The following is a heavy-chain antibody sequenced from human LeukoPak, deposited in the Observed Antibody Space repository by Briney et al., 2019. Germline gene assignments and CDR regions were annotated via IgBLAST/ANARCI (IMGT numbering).Heavy chain of an antibody. CDR3: VRDLSRSSGTYSPPYFDY. Sequence: GGSLRLSCAASGFTFSNYGMHWVRQAPGKGLEWVAVIWYDGSKQNYADSVKGRFTISRDNSKNTLYLQMNGLRAEDTAMYYCVRDLSRSSGTYSPPYFDYWGQGTLVTVSS. CDR2: IWYDGSKQ. J-gene: IGHJ4*02. V-gene: IGHV3-33*01. CDR1: GFTFSNYG. D-gene: IGHD1-26*01.